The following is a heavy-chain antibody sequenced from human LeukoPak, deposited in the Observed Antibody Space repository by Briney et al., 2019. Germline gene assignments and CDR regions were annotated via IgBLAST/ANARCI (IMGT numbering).Heavy chain of an antibody. CDR3: TRTSIAEADDY. D-gene: IGHD6-13*01. V-gene: IGHV3-49*04. CDR2: IRNSAYGGTT. Sequence: PGGSLRLSCAASGFTFSSYSMNWVRQAPGKGLEWVGFIRNSAYGGTTEYAASVKGRFTISRDDSKTIAYLQMNSLKTEDTAVYYCTRTSIAEADDYWGQGTLVTVSS. CDR1: GFTFSSYS. J-gene: IGHJ4*02.